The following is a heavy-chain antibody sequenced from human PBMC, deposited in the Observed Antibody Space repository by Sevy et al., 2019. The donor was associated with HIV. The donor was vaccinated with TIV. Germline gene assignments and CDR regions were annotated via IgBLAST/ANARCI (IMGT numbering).Heavy chain of an antibody. J-gene: IGHJ6*02. CDR2: ISSSSSYI. D-gene: IGHD3-10*01. V-gene: IGHV3-21*01. CDR1: GLTFSSYS. Sequence: GGSLRLSCVASGLTFSSYSMKWVRQAPGKGLEWVSSISSSSSYIYYADSVKRRFTISRDNAKKSLYLQVNSLRAEDTAVYYCARDRAGSGSSGGYGMDVWGQGTTVTVSS. CDR3: ARDRAGSGSSGGYGMDV.